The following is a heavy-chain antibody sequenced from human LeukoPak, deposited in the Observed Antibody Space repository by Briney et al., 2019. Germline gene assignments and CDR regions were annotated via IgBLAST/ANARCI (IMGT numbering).Heavy chain of an antibody. CDR3: ARVFGLDAFDI. V-gene: IGHV4-59*01. D-gene: IGHD3-10*01. CDR1: GGSISSYY. CDR2: IYYSGST. Sequence: SETLSLTCTVSGGSISSYYWSWIRQPPGKGLEWIGYIYYSGSTNYNPSLKSRVTISVDTSKNQFSLKLSSVTAADTAVYYCARVFGLDAFDIRGQGTMVTVSS. J-gene: IGHJ3*02.